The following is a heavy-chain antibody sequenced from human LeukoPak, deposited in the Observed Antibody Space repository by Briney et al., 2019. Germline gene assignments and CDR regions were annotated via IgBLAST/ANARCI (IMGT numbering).Heavy chain of an antibody. V-gene: IGHV1-3*01. CDR1: GYTFTYYA. J-gene: IGHJ6*02. Sequence: ASVTVSCKASGYTFTYYAIQWVRQAPGQRLEWMGWIDAGNGDTIYSQHFQGRLTITRDTSASTVYMDLSSLRSEDTAMYYCTRGAYYGMDVWGQGTTVTVSS. CDR2: IDAGNGDT. D-gene: IGHD2-21*01. CDR3: TRGAYYGMDV.